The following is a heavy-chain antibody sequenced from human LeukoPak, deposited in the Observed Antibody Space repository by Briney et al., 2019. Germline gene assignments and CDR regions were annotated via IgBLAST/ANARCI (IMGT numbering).Heavy chain of an antibody. J-gene: IGHJ6*02. CDR3: AKDGFVVVTATRRFYYRGLDV. V-gene: IGHV3-7*03. CDR2: IKQDGSEK. D-gene: IGHD2-21*02. CDR1: GFSFSNYW. Sequence: GGSLRLSCAASGFSFSNYWMSWVRQAPGKGLEWVANIKQDGSEKYYVGSVEGRFTISRDNSKNSLYLQMNSLRAEDTAVYYCAKDGFVVVTATRRFYYRGLDVWGQGTTVTVPS.